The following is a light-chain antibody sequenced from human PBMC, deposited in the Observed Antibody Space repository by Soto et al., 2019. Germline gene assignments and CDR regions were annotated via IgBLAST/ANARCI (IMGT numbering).Light chain of an antibody. CDR3: SSYTTSSSLIL. CDR1: SSDIGNYDF. V-gene: IGLV2-14*01. CDR2: EVS. Sequence: QSALTQPASVSGSPGQSITISCTGTSSDIGNYDFVSWYQQVPGTAPKAMIYEVSSRPSGVSNRFSGSKSGNTASLTISGLQADDEAYYYCSSYTTSSSLILFGGGTKLTVL. J-gene: IGLJ2*01.